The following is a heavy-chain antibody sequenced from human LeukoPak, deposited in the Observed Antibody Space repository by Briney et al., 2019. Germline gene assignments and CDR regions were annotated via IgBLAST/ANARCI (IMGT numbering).Heavy chain of an antibody. Sequence: ASVKVSCKASGYTFTSYGISWVRQAPGQGLEWMGWISAYNGNTNYAQKLQGRVTMTTDTSTSTAYMELRRLRSDDTAVCYCAREGVTIFGVVIEYYYYYMDVWGKGTTVTVSS. V-gene: IGHV1-18*01. J-gene: IGHJ6*03. CDR2: ISAYNGNT. CDR1: GYTFTSYG. D-gene: IGHD3-3*01. CDR3: AREGVTIFGVVIEYYYYYMDV.